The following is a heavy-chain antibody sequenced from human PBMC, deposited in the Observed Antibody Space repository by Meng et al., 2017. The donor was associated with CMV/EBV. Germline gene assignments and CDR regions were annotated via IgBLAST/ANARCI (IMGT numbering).Heavy chain of an antibody. CDR2: INPKSGGT. Sequence: ASVKVSCKASGYTFTGYYMHWLRQPPGQGLEWMGWINPKSGGTKYAQKFQGRVTMTRDTSISTAYMEVSRLRSDDTAVYYCARDLEVAGYYYYGMDVWGQGTTVTVSS. CDR3: ARDLEVAGYYYYGMDV. D-gene: IGHD3-3*01. CDR1: GYTFTGYY. V-gene: IGHV1-2*02. J-gene: IGHJ6*02.